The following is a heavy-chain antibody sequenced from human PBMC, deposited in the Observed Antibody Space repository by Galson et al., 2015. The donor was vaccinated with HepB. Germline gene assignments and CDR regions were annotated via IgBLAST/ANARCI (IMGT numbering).Heavy chain of an antibody. V-gene: IGHV3-33*07. J-gene: IGHJ3*01. D-gene: IGHD1-1*01. CDR2: IWYDGSKK. CDR3: ARDRSWNVLGDAIDV. CDR1: GFIFSNYG. Sequence: SLRLSCAPSGFIFSNYGMYWVRQAPGKGLEWVALIWYDGSKKQYADSVRGRFTVPRDNSNNTLYLQMNSLRAEDTAVYYCARDRSWNVLGDAIDVWGQGTMVTVSS.